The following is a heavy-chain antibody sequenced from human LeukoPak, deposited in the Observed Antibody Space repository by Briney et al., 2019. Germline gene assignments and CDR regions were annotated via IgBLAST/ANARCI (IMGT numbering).Heavy chain of an antibody. V-gene: IGHV4-59*08. Sequence: SDTLSLTCTVSGGSISSYYWSWIRQPPGKGLEWIRYIYYSGSTNYNPSLKSRVTISVDTSKNQFSLKLSSVTAADTAVYYCARHGARYCSGGSCYYYYYGMDVWGQGTTVTVSS. CDR1: GGSISSYY. CDR3: ARHGARYCSGGSCYYYYYGMDV. CDR2: IYYSGST. J-gene: IGHJ6*02. D-gene: IGHD2-15*01.